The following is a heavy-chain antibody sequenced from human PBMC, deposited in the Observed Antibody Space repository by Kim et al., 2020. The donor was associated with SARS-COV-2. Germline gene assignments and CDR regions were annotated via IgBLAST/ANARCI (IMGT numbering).Heavy chain of an antibody. D-gene: IGHD4-17*01. CDR3: AKDTYGDYYLDY. CDR2: ISGDGGST. Sequence: GGSLRHSCAASGFTFDDYAMHWVRQAPGKGLEWVSLISGDGGSTYYADSVKGRFTISRDNSKNSLYLQMNSLRTEDTALYYCAKDTYGDYYLDYWGQGTLVTVSS. J-gene: IGHJ4*02. CDR1: GFTFDDYA. V-gene: IGHV3-43*02.